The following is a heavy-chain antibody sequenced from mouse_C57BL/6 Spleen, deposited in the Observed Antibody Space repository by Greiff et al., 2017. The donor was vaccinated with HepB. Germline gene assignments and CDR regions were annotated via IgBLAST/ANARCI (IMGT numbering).Heavy chain of an antibody. Sequence: QVQLKQSGAELARPGASVKLSCKASGYTFTSYGISWVKQRTGQGLEWIGEIYPRSGNTYYNEKFKGKATLTADKSSSTAYMELRSLTSEDSAVYFCARGITTVVDYWGQGTTLTVSS. J-gene: IGHJ2*01. CDR3: ARGITTVVDY. CDR2: IYPRSGNT. D-gene: IGHD1-1*01. V-gene: IGHV1-81*01. CDR1: GYTFTSYG.